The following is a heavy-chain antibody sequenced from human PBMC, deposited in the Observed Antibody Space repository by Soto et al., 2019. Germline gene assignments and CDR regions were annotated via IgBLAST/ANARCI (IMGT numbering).Heavy chain of an antibody. V-gene: IGHV3-64D*08. J-gene: IGHJ4*02. D-gene: IGHD3-3*01. CDR2: IASNGGST. CDR1: GFTFSTYA. Sequence: EVQLVESGGGLVQPGGSLRLSCSASGFTFSTYAMHWVRQAPGKGLEYIAKIASNGGSTYYADSVKGRFTISRDNSKNTLYHQMSSLRPDDTAVYYCFYDFWSGYSDFDFWGQGTLVTVSS. CDR3: FYDFWSGYSDFDF.